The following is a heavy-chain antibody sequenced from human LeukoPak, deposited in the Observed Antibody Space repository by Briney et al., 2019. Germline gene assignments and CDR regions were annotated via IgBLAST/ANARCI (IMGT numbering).Heavy chain of an antibody. D-gene: IGHD3-10*01. Sequence: GGSLRLSCAASGFTFSSYAMSWVRQAPGKGLEWASAISGSGGSTYYADSVKGRFTISRDNSKNTLYLQMNSLRAEDTAVYYCAKDGGLGILWFGELLGYFDYWGQGTLVTVSS. CDR3: AKDGGLGILWFGELLGYFDY. V-gene: IGHV3-23*01. J-gene: IGHJ4*02. CDR2: ISGSGGST. CDR1: GFTFSSYA.